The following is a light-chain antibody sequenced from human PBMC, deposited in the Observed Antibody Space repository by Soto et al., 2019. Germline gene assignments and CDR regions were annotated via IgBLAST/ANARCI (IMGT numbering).Light chain of an antibody. Sequence: QSVLTQPASVSGSPGQSITISCTGTSSDVGGYNYVSWYQQHPGKAPKLMIYEVSNRPSGVSNRFSGSKSGNTASLTISGLQAEDEADYYFILYTSSSTLLIGTGTTVLV. CDR1: SSDVGGYNY. CDR3: ILYTSSSTLL. J-gene: IGLJ1*01. V-gene: IGLV2-14*01. CDR2: EVS.